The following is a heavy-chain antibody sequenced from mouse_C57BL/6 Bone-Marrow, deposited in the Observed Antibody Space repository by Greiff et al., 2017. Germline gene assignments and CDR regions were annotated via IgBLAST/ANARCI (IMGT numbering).Heavy chain of an antibody. CDR2: IDPSDSYP. CDR1: GYTFTSYW. V-gene: IGHV1-69*01. CDR3: ARDSGTTLFDY. Sequence: QVQLQQPGAELVMPGASVKLSCKASGYTFTSYWMHWVKQRPGQGLEWIGEIDPSDSYPNYNQKFKGKSTLTVDKSSSTAYMQLSSLTSEDSAVYYCARDSGTTLFDYWGQGTTLTVSS. D-gene: IGHD4-1*01. J-gene: IGHJ2*01.